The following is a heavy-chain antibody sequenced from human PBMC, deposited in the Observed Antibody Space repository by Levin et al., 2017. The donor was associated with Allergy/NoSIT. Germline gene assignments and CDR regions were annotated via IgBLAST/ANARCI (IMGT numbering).Heavy chain of an antibody. CDR3: ARQSRGEGAAADY. J-gene: IGHJ4*02. D-gene: IGHD6-25*01. V-gene: IGHV4-59*08. CDR1: GGSINNYY. CDR2: IYYNGST. Sequence: KSSETLSLTCTVSGGSINNYYWNWIRQPPGKGLEWIGYIYYNGSTNYNPSLKSRVTISVDTSKNQLSLKLSSVTAADTAVYYCARQSRGEGAAADYWGQGTLVTVSS.